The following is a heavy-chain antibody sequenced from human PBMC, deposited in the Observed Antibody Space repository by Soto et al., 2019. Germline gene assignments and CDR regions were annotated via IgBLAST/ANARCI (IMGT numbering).Heavy chain of an antibody. CDR1: GFTFSSYW. J-gene: IGHJ5*02. Sequence: GGSLRLSCAASGFTFSSYWMSWVRQAPGKGLEWVANIRQDGSEKYYVDSVKGRFTISRDNAKNSLYLQMNSLRAEDTAVYYCARMYSSSLLYPWGQGTLVTVSS. V-gene: IGHV3-7*03. CDR3: ARMYSSSLLYP. CDR2: IRQDGSEK. D-gene: IGHD6-13*01.